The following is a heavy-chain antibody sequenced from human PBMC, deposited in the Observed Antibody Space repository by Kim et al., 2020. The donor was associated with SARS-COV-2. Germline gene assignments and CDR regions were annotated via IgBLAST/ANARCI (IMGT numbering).Heavy chain of an antibody. J-gene: IGHJ3*02. CDR2: ISYDGSNK. CDR1: GFTFSSYA. Sequence: GGSLRLSCAASGFTFSSYAMHWVRQAPGKGLEWVAVISYDGSNKYYADSVEGRFTISRDNSKNTLYLQMNSLRAEDTAVYYCARPISGSYYGNDAFDIWGQGTMVTVSS. CDR3: ARPISGSYYGNDAFDI. D-gene: IGHD1-26*01. V-gene: IGHV3-30-3*01.